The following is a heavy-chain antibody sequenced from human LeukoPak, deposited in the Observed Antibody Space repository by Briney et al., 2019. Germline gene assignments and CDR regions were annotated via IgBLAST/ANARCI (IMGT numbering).Heavy chain of an antibody. J-gene: IGHJ4*02. V-gene: IGHV3-48*03. CDR3: ARGATVTSADYFDY. CDR1: GFTFSSYE. Sequence: GGSLRLSCAASGFTFSSYEMNWVRQAPGKGLEWVSYISSSGSTIYYAESVKGRFTISRDNAKNSLYLQMNSLRAEDTAVYYCARGATVTSADYFDYWGQGTLVTVSS. D-gene: IGHD4-17*01. CDR2: ISSSGSTI.